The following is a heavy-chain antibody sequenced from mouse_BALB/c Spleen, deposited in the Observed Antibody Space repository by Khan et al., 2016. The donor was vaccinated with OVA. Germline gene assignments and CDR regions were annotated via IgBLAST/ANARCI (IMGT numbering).Heavy chain of an antibody. Sequence: QMQLEESGAELARPGASVKLSCKASGYNFTDYYINWVKQRTGQGLEWIGEIYPGSGNTYYNEKFKGKATLTADKSSSTAYMQLSSLTSEDSAVYCCAREWGAWFPYWGQGTLVTVAA. CDR2: IYPGSGNT. J-gene: IGHJ3*01. CDR3: AREWGAWFPY. V-gene: IGHV1-77*01. CDR1: GYNFTDYY.